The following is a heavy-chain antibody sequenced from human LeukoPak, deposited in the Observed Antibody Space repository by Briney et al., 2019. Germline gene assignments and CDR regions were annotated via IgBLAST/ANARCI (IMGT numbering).Heavy chain of an antibody. CDR2: INHSGST. CDR1: GGSFSGYY. Sequence: SETLSLTCAVYGGSFSGYYRSWIRQPPGKGLEWIGEINHSGSTNYNPSLKSRVTISVDTSKNQFSLKLSSVTAADTAVYYCARVYGSGSYHPYYFDYWGQGTLVTVSS. J-gene: IGHJ4*02. CDR3: ARVYGSGSYHPYYFDY. D-gene: IGHD3-10*01. V-gene: IGHV4-34*01.